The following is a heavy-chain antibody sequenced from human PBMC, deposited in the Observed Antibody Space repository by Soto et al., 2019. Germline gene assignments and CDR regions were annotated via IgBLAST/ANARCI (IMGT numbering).Heavy chain of an antibody. V-gene: IGHV4-31*03. J-gene: IGHJ6*03. CDR2: IYYSGST. CDR1: GGSISSGGYY. Sequence: SETLSLTCTVSGGSISSGGYYWSWIRQHPGKGLEWIGYIYYSGSTYYNLSLKSRVTISVDTSKNQFSLKLSSVTAADTAVYYCARAIAVSREGYYMDVWGKGTTVTVS. CDR3: ARAIAVSREGYYMDV. D-gene: IGHD2-21*01.